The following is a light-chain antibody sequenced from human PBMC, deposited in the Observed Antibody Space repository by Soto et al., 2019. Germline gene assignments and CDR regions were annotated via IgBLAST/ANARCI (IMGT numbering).Light chain of an antibody. V-gene: IGLV1-40*01. CDR3: QSYDSSLSGWV. CDR2: GNS. CDR1: SSNIGAGYD. Sequence: QSALTQPPSVSGAPGQRVTISCTGSSSNIGAGYDVHWYQQLPGTAPKLLIYGNSNRPSGVPDRFSGSKSGTSASLAITGLQAEDEADYYCQSYDSSLSGWVFGGGTKPTVL. J-gene: IGLJ3*02.